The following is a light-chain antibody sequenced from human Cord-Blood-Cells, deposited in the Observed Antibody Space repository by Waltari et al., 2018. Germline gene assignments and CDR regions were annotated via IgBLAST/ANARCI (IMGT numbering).Light chain of an antibody. Sequence: LSASVGDRVTITYRASQSISSYLNWYQQKPGKAPKLLIYAASSLQSGVPSRFSGSGSGTDFTLTISSLQPEDFATYYCQQSYSTPRTFGQGTKVEIK. V-gene: IGKV1-39*01. CDR1: QSISSY. CDR3: QQSYSTPRT. J-gene: IGKJ1*01. CDR2: AAS.